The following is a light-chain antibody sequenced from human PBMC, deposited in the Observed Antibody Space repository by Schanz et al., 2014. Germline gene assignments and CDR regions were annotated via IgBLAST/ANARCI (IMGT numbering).Light chain of an antibody. CDR1: SSDVGGYNR. CDR2: EGS. CDR3: SSYAGSTNFYV. J-gene: IGLJ1*01. Sequence: QSALTQPPSVSGSPGQSVTISCTGTSSDVGGYNRVSWYQQPPGTAPKLMIYEGSKRPSGVPDRFSGSKSGNTASLTVSGLQAEDEADYFCSSYAGSTNFYVFGTGTKLTVL. V-gene: IGLV2-8*01.